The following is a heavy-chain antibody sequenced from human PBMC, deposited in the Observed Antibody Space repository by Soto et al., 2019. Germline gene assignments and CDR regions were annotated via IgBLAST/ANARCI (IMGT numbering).Heavy chain of an antibody. D-gene: IGHD5-18*01. CDR1: GFMFSGYG. V-gene: IGHV3-30*18. CDR2: ISPAGSGK. Sequence: PARSLRLSCAASGFMFSGYGMHWIRQAPGKGLEWVAVISPAGSGKYYGDSVKGRCTVSSENSNNTLFLQIDSLRAEDTAVYYCAKIRGYSYGPPDYWGQGTLVTVSS. J-gene: IGHJ4*02. CDR3: AKIRGYSYGPPDY.